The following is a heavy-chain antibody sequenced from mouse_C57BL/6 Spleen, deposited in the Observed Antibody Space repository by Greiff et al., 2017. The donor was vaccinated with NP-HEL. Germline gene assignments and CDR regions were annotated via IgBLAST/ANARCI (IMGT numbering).Heavy chain of an antibody. CDR1: GYTFTDYN. CDR2: INPNNGGT. J-gene: IGHJ1*03. CDR3: AGSRYWYFDV. Sequence: EVKLQQSGPELVKPGASVKMSCKASGYTFTDYNMHWVKQSHGKSLEWIGYINPNNGGTSYNQKFKGKATLTVNKSSSTAYMELRSLTSEDSAVYYCAGSRYWYFDVWGTGTTVTVSS. D-gene: IGHD4-1*01. V-gene: IGHV1-22*01.